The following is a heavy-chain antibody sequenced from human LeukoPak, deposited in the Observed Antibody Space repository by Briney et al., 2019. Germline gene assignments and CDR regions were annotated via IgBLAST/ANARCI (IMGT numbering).Heavy chain of an antibody. CDR2: IYYSGST. V-gene: IGHV4-59*01. Sequence: SETLSLTCTVSGGSISSYYWSWIRQPPGKGLEWIGYIYYSGSTNYNPSLKGRVTISVDTSKNQFSLKLSSVTAADTAVYYCARTTLFTDAFDIWGQGTMVTVSS. J-gene: IGHJ3*02. CDR3: ARTTLFTDAFDI. D-gene: IGHD4-17*01. CDR1: GGSISSYY.